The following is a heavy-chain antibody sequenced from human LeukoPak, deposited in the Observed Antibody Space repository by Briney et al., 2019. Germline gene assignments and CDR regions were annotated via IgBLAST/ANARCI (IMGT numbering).Heavy chain of an antibody. V-gene: IGHV4-31*03. D-gene: IGHD6-19*01. CDR2: IYYSGST. Sequence: PSETLSLTCTVSGGSISSGGYYWSWIRQHPGKGLEWIGYIYYSGSTYYNPSLKSRVTISVDTSKNQFSLKLSSVTAADTAVYYCARHSSGWLDYWGQGTLVTVSS. J-gene: IGHJ4*02. CDR1: GGSISSGGYY. CDR3: ARHSSGWLDY.